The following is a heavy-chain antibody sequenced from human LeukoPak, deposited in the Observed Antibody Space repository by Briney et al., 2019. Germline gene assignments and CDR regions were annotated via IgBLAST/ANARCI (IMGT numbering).Heavy chain of an antibody. V-gene: IGHV1-18*01. CDR3: ARAPYCSGGSCYSGDFDY. Sequence: ASVKVSCKASGYTVTSYGISWVRQAPGQGLEWMGWVSAYNGNTNYAQKLQGRVTMTTDTSTSTAYMELRSLRSDDTAVYYCARAPYCSGGSCYSGDFDYWGQGTLVTVSS. J-gene: IGHJ4*02. D-gene: IGHD2-15*01. CDR2: VSAYNGNT. CDR1: GYTVTSYG.